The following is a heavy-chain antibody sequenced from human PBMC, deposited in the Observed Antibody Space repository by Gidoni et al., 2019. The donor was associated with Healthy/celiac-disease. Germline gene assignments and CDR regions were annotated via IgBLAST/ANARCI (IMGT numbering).Heavy chain of an antibody. CDR2: INHSGST. CDR3: ARAPRRVGKYFDY. Sequence: QVQLQQWGAGLLKPSETLSLTCAVYGGSFSGYYWSWIRQPPGKGLEWIGEINHSGSTNYNPSLKSRVTISVDTSKNQFSLKLSSVTAADTAVYYCARAPRRVGKYFDYWGQGTLVTVSS. J-gene: IGHJ4*02. V-gene: IGHV4-34*01. CDR1: GGSFSGYY. D-gene: IGHD6-6*01.